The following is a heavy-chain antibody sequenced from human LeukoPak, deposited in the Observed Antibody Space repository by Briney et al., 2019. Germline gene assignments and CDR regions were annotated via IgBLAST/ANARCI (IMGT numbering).Heavy chain of an antibody. Sequence: GGSLRLSCAASGFTFSSYEMNWVRQAPGKGLDWVSTISGSGGSTYYADSVKGRFTISRDNSKNTLYLQMNSLRAEDTAVYYCAKVPLIAAPKHFDYWGQGTLVTVSS. V-gene: IGHV3-23*01. J-gene: IGHJ4*02. CDR3: AKVPLIAAPKHFDY. CDR2: ISGSGGST. CDR1: GFTFSSYE. D-gene: IGHD6-13*01.